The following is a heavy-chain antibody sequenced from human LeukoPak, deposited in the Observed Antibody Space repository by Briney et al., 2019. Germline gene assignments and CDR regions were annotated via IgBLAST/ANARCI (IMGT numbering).Heavy chain of an antibody. V-gene: IGHV4-61*02. CDR2: IYTPGTN. CDR3: ARGIGTSYDSSRDAFDI. Sequence: SQTLSLTCTVSAGSINSGDYYWSWLRQPAGTGLEWIGRIYTPGTNYNYNPSLKSRVTISIDTSKNQFSLKLTSVTAADTAVYYCARGIGTSYDSSRDAFDIWGQGTMVTVSS. J-gene: IGHJ3*02. CDR1: AGSINSGDYY. D-gene: IGHD3-22*01.